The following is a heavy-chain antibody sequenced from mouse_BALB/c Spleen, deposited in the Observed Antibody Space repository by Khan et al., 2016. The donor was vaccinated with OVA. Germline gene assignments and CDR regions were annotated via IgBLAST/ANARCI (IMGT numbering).Heavy chain of an antibody. CDR3: AKIYDGYHQAWFAY. V-gene: IGHV5-4*02. Sequence: EVQVVESGGGLVKPGGSLKLSCAASGFTFSDYYMYWVRQTPEKRLEWVATISDGGSYTYYPDSVKGRFTISRDNAKNNLYLQMSRLKSEDTAMYYCAKIYDGYHQAWFAYWGQGTLVTVSA. J-gene: IGHJ3*01. CDR1: GFTFSDYY. CDR2: ISDGGSYT. D-gene: IGHD2-3*01.